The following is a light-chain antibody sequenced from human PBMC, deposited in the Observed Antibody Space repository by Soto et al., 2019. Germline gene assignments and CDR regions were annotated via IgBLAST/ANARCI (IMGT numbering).Light chain of an antibody. CDR3: QQYDSSPVT. CDR1: QSVSSSF. J-gene: IGKJ1*01. V-gene: IGKV3-20*01. CDR2: GAS. Sequence: EIVLTQSPGTLSLSPGERATLSCRASQSVSSSFLAWHQQRPGQAPRLLIYGASSRATGIPDRFSGSGSGTDFTLTISRLEPEDFAVYYCQQYDSSPVTFGQGTKVEIK.